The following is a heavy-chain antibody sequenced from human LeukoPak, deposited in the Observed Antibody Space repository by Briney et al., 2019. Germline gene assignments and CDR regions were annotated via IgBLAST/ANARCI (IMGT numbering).Heavy chain of an antibody. CDR1: GFTFSSYA. D-gene: IGHD3-3*01. CDR3: AKGALEWSYYFDY. V-gene: IGHV3-23*01. Sequence: PGGSLRLSCAASGFTFSSYAMTWVRQAPGKGLGCVSAISGSGGTTYYADSVKGRFTISRDNSKNTLYLQMSSLRAEDRAVYYCAKGALEWSYYFDYWGQGTLVTVSS. CDR2: ISGSGGTT. J-gene: IGHJ4*02.